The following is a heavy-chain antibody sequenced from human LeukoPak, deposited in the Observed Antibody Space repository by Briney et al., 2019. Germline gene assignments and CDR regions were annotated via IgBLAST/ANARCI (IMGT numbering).Heavy chain of an antibody. CDR1: AASFSDYY. V-gene: IGHV4-34*01. D-gene: IGHD1-1*01. J-gene: IGHJ6*03. CDR3: ARRLQPPPKNMAV. CDR2: INHSGLT. Sequence: SETLSRTCAVYAASFSDYYWSWIRQPPGKGLEWIGEINHSGLTNYNPSLKSRVSISVDTSKNQFSLKLSSVTAADTAVYYCARRLQPPPKNMAVGGKGTPAT.